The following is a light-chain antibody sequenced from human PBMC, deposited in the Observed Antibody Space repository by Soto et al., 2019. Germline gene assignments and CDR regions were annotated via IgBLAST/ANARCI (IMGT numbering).Light chain of an antibody. CDR3: QPYGFFLT. Sequence: DVQMTQSPSTLSASVGDTVTITCRASQSIDTALAWYQQKPGKAPNLLIYRASNLESGVPSRFSGSGSGTEFTLVISSLQPDDFATYYCQPYGFFLTFGQGTKLEIK. CDR1: QSIDTA. CDR2: RAS. V-gene: IGKV1-5*03. J-gene: IGKJ2*01.